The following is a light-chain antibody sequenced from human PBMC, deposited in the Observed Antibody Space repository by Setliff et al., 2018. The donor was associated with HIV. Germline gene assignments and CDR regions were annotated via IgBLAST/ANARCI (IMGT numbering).Light chain of an antibody. V-gene: IGLV2-14*01. CDR1: SSDVGGYNY. J-gene: IGLJ1*01. Sequence: QSALTQPASVSGSPGQSITISCTGTSSDVGGYNYVSWYQQHPGKAPKLMIYDVSNRPSGVSNRFSGSKSGNTASLTISGLQAEDEADYYCSSYTGSSTVFGTGTKATVL. CDR3: SSYTGSSTV. CDR2: DVS.